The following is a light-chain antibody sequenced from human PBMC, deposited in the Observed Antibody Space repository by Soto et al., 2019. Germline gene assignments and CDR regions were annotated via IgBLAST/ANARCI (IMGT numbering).Light chain of an antibody. CDR2: WAS. V-gene: IGKV4-1*01. J-gene: IGKJ1*01. CDR3: HQYFSIPWT. Sequence: DIVMTQSPDSLAVSLGERATINCRSRQSVFSRSNSKNCVAWYQLKAGQPPRLLIYWASTRESGVPDRFSGSGSGTEFTLTISSLRAEDVAVYYCHQYFSIPWTFGQGTKVEIK. CDR1: QSVFSRSNSKNC.